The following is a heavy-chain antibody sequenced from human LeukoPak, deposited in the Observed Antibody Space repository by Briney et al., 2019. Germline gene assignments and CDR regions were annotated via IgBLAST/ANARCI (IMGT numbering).Heavy chain of an antibody. Sequence: SETLSLTCAVYGGSFSGYYWSWIRQPPGKGLEWIGEINHSGSTNYNPSLKSRVTISVDTSKNQFSLKLSSVTAADTAVYYCARGATYYYDSSGYHGGSAFDIWGQGTMVTVSS. CDR2: INHSGST. V-gene: IGHV4-34*01. CDR1: GGSFSGYY. J-gene: IGHJ3*02. D-gene: IGHD3-22*01. CDR3: ARGATYYYDSSGYHGGSAFDI.